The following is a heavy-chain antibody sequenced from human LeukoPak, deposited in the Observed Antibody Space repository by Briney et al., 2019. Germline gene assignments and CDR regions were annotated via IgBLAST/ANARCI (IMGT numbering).Heavy chain of an antibody. D-gene: IGHD3-16*01. CDR3: SRVILGDYEGGSGQKDAVFFEP. CDR1: GGTFSNYG. V-gene: IGHV1-69*04. Sequence: SVKVSCKASGGTFSNYGINWVRLAPRQGLEWMGRIIPNLSTANYAQKFQGRVTITADKSTTKAYMDLNSLCSAATAVDYCSRVILGDYEGGSGQKDAVFFEPCGGGTPVTVSS. CDR2: IIPNLSTA. J-gene: IGHJ2*01.